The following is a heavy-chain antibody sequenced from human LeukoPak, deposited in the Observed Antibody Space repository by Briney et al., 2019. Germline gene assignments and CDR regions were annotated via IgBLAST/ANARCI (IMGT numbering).Heavy chain of an antibody. D-gene: IGHD2-2*01. V-gene: IGHV4-59*08. CDR1: GGSISSYY. CDR2: IYYSVST. CDR3: ARHDCSATSCYGVFDY. J-gene: IGHJ4*02. Sequence: SETLSLTCTVSGGSISSYYWSWIRQPPGKGLEWIGYIYYSVSTKYNPSLESRVTISVDTSKNQFSLKLNSVTAADTAVYYCARHDCSATSCYGVFDYWGQGTLVSVSS.